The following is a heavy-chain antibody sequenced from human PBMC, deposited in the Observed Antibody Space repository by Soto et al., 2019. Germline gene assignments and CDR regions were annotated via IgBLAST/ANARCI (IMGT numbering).Heavy chain of an antibody. CDR2: ISGSGGST. J-gene: IGHJ3*02. CDR1: GFTFSSYA. V-gene: IGHV3-23*01. CDR3: AKDPSSVWGNRLHAFDI. Sequence: EVQLLESGGGLVQPGGSLRHSCAASGFTFSSYAMSWVRQAPGKGLEWVSAISGSGGSTYYADSVKGRFTISRDNSKNTLYLQKNSLRAEDTAVYYCAKDPSSVWGNRLHAFDIWGQGTMVTVSS. D-gene: IGHD3-16*01.